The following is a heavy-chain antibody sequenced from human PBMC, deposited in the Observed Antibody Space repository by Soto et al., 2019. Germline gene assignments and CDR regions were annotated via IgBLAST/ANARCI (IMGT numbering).Heavy chain of an antibody. CDR1: GYSINSGYY. V-gene: IGHV4-38-2*01. CDR2: IYHSGST. J-gene: IGHJ5*02. Sequence: XATLSLTCAVSGYSINSGYYWSCIRQPPGKGLEWIGSIYHSGSTYYNPSLKSRVTISVDTSKNQFSLKLSSVTAADTAVYYCARVVYSFLNWFDPWGQGTLVTVSS. CDR3: ARVVYSFLNWFDP. D-gene: IGHD2-15*01.